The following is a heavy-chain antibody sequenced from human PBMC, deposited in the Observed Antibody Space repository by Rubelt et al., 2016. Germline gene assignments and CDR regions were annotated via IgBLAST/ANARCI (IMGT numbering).Heavy chain of an antibody. V-gene: IGHV3-7*01. CDR2: LEGDGGET. CDR3: ARDGRQEVQMGPGYMDV. CDR1: GSDFSNYW. J-gene: IGHJ6*03. D-gene: IGHD5-24*01. Sequence: EVQLVESGGGLVQPGGSLRLSCAASGSDFSNYWLSWVRQAPGNGLEGVATLEGDGGETYYVDSVKGRFTISRDNAKNELYLQMDSLRAEDTAGDHCARDGRQEVQMGPGYMDVWGKGTKVTVSS.